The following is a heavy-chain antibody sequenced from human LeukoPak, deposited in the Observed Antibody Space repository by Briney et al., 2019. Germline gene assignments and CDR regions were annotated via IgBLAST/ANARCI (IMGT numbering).Heavy chain of an antibody. V-gene: IGHV3-21*01. CDR3: AELGITMIGGV. J-gene: IGHJ6*04. Sequence: GGSLRLSCAASGFTFSSYSMNWVRQAPGKGLEWVSSISGSNSYIYYADSMKGRFTISRDNAKNSLYLQMNSLRAEDTAVYYCAELGITMIGGVWGKGTTVTISS. CDR1: GFTFSSYS. CDR2: ISGSNSYI. D-gene: IGHD3-10*02.